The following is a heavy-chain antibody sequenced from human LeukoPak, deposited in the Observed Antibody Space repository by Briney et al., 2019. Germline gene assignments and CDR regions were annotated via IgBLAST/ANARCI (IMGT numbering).Heavy chain of an antibody. V-gene: IGHV3-30-3*01. CDR3: ARDEVYCSSTSCRRYYYYGMDV. Sequence: PGGSLRLSCAASGFTFSSYAMSWVRQAPGKGLEWVAVISYDGSNKYYADSVKGRFTISRDNSKNTLYLQMNSLRAEDTAVYYCARDEVYCSSTSCRRYYYYGMDVWGQGTTVTVSS. CDR2: ISYDGSNK. J-gene: IGHJ6*02. D-gene: IGHD2-2*01. CDR1: GFTFSSYA.